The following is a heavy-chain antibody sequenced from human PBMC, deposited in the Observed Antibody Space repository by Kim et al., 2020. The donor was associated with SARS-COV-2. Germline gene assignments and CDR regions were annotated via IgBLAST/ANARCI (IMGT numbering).Heavy chain of an antibody. J-gene: IGHJ4*02. V-gene: IGHV4-4*02. CDR3: ARSPIYYFDY. Sequence: STNYIPSLKSRVTISVDKSKNQFSLKLSSVTAADTAVYYCARSPIYYFDYWGQGTLVTVSS. CDR2: ST.